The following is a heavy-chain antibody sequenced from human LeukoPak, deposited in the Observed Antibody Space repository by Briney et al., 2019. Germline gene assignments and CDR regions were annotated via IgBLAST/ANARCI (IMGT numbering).Heavy chain of an antibody. CDR3: ARDSPQALAILHAFDI. D-gene: IGHD5-12*01. Sequence: PGGSLRLSCAASGFTFSSYTMNWVRQAPGKGLEWVSKISSSSSTIYYADSVKGRFTISRDNAKNSLYLQMSSLRAEDTAVYYCARDSPQALAILHAFDIWGHGTMVTVSS. V-gene: IGHV3-48*01. CDR1: GFTFSSYT. J-gene: IGHJ3*02. CDR2: ISSSSSTI.